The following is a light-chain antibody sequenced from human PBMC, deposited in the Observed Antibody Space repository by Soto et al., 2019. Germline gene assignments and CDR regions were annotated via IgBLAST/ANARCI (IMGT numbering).Light chain of an antibody. V-gene: IGKV3-15*01. Sequence: ETVMTQSPGTLSVSPGERATISCRASQGVGTNVAWYQHFPGQAPRLLIHGASTRANGVPARFSVSGSGTEFTLTITSVQSEDFATYYCQQYNDWPPNYTFGLGTKLEIK. CDR1: QGVGTN. CDR2: GAS. CDR3: QQYNDWPPNYT. J-gene: IGKJ2*01.